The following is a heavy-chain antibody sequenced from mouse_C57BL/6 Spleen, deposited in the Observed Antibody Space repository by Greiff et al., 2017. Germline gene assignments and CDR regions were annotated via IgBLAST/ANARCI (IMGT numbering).Heavy chain of an antibody. J-gene: IGHJ1*03. V-gene: IGHV14-3*01. CDR2: IDPANGNT. D-gene: IGHD1-1*01. CDR1: GFNIKNTY. Sequence: VQLQQSVAELVRPGASVKLSCTASGFNIKNTYMPWVKQRPEQGLEWIGRIDPANGNTKYAPKFQGKATITADTSSNTAYLQLSSLTSEDTAIYYCARCPPYYGSSYGYFDVWGTGTTVTVSS. CDR3: ARCPPYYGSSYGYFDV.